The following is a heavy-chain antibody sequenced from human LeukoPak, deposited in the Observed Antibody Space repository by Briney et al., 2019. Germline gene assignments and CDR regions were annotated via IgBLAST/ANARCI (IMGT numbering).Heavy chain of an antibody. CDR2: IYPDDSDT. D-gene: IGHD3-10*01. CDR1: GYSFTSYW. J-gene: IGHJ4*02. Sequence: AESLKISCTGSGYSFTSYWIGWVRQMPGKGLEWMGIIYPDDSDTRYSPSFQGQVTISVDKSISTAYLQWSSLKASDTAVYYCARWTRYSSGVYYLYYWGQGTLVTVSS. CDR3: ARWTRYSSGVYYLYY. V-gene: IGHV5-51*01.